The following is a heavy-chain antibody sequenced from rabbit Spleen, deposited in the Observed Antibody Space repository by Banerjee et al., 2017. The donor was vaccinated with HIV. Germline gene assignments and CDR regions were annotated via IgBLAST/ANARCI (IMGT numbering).Heavy chain of an antibody. J-gene: IGHJ6*01. CDR2: IDVTKYGNT. Sequence: EQLVESGGGLVQPEGSLTLTCKASGLDFSTDYWICWVRQAPGKGLEWIACIDVTKYGNTYYATWTRGRFTISETSSTTVTLQMTSLTVADTATYFCARDTAYIGDGDIGLWGPRTLVTVS. V-gene: IGHV1S45*01. D-gene: IGHD2-1*01. CDR3: ARDTAYIGDGDIGL. CDR1: GLDFSTDYW.